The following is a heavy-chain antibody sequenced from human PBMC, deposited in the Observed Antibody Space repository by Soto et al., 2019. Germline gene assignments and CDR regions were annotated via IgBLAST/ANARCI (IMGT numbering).Heavy chain of an antibody. D-gene: IGHD2-15*01. V-gene: IGHV3-21*01. Sequence: GGSLRLSCAASGFTFSSYSVNWVRQAPGKGQEWVSSISRSSSYIYYAGSVKGRFTISRGNAKNSLYLQMNSLRAEDTAVYYCARDPYCSGRSCYLRSEYFQHWGQGTLVTVSS. J-gene: IGHJ1*01. CDR3: ARDPYCSGRSCYLRSEYFQH. CDR2: ISRSSSYI. CDR1: GFTFSSYS.